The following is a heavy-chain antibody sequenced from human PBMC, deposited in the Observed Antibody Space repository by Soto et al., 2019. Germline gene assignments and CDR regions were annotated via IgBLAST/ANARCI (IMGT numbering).Heavy chain of an antibody. D-gene: IGHD5-18*01. V-gene: IGHV1-18*01. CDR3: ARARGGYIYGDY. CDR2: VNIYKGNT. Sequence: QVQLVQSGPEVKKPGASVKVSCKPSGYPFSNYGISWVRQAPGQGLEWMGWVNIYKGNTNYAQKFQGRATMTTDTSTSTVFLELRSLRSDDTALYCWARARGGYIYGDYWGQGTLVTVSS. CDR1: GYPFSNYG. J-gene: IGHJ4*02.